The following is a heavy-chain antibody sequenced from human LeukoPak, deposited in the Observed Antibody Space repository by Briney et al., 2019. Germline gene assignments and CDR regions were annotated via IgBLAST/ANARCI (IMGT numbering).Heavy chain of an antibody. J-gene: IGHJ4*02. CDR1: GLNFGEYA. CDR3: ATESGKFDY. CDR2: ISADGGSA. Sequence: PGGSLRLSCVVSGLNFGEYAMHWARQPPGKGLEWVSLISADGGSAFSADFVKGRFSISRDNSKNFLFLQMNSLRIEDTAMYYCATESGKFDYWGQGTLVAVSS. V-gene: IGHV3-43*02.